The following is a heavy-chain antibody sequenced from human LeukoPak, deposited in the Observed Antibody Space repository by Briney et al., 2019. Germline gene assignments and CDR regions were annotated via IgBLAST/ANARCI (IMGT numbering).Heavy chain of an antibody. Sequence: ASVKVSCKASGYTFTGYYMHWVQQAPGQGLEWMGWINPNSGGTNYAQKFQGRVTMTRDTSISTAYMELSRLRSDDTAVYYCARVPGYSSSWYVGAFDIWGQGTMVTVSS. D-gene: IGHD6-13*01. CDR3: ARVPGYSSSWYVGAFDI. J-gene: IGHJ3*02. V-gene: IGHV1-2*02. CDR1: GYTFTGYY. CDR2: INPNSGGT.